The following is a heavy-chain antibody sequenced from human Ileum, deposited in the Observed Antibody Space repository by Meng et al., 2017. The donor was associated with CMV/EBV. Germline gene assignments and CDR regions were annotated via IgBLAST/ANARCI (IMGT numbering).Heavy chain of an antibody. J-gene: IGHJ4*02. CDR3: TRELGYSGSYHPDS. CDR1: GHTFTDQY. V-gene: IGHV1-2*02. CDR2: INPNNGGT. D-gene: IGHD1-26*01. Sequence: SGHTFTDQYIHWVRQAPGQGLEWMGWINPNNGGTDYAQRFQGRVTMTSDTSISTAYMELRRLTFDDTALYYCTRELGYSGSYHPDSWGQGTVVTVSS.